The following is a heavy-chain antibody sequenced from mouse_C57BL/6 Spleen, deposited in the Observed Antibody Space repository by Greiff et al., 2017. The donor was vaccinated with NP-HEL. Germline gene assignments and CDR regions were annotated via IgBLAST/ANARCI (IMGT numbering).Heavy chain of an antibody. CDR1: GFSLSTFGMG. J-gene: IGHJ2*01. Sequence: QVTLKESGPGILQPSQTLSLTCSFSGFSLSTFGMGVGWIRQPSGKGLEWLAHIWWDDDKYYNPALKSRLTISKDTSKNQVFLMIANVDTADTATYSCARIADYYYGSSSYFDYWGQGTTLTVSS. CDR2: IWWDDDK. V-gene: IGHV8-8*01. CDR3: ARIADYYYGSSSYFDY. D-gene: IGHD1-1*01.